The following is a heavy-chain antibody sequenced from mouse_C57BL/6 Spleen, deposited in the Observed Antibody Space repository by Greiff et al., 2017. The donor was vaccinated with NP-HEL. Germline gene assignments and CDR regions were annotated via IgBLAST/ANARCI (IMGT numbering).Heavy chain of an antibody. V-gene: IGHV5S21*01. D-gene: IGHD6-2*01. J-gene: IGHJ3*01. CDR1: GFTFSSYA. Sequence: EVQRVESGEGLVKPGGSLKLSCAASGFTFSSYAMSWVRQTPEKRLEWVAYISSGGDYIYYADTVKGRFTISRDNARNTLYLQMSSLKSEDTDMYYCARDASLEGWFAYWGQGTLVTVSA. CDR3: ARDASLEGWFAY. CDR2: ISSGGDYI.